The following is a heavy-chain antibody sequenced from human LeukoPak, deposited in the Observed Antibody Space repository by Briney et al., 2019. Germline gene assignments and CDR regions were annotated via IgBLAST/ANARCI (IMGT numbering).Heavy chain of an antibody. CDR3: AREYSSGWPRNWFDP. D-gene: IGHD6-19*01. CDR2: INPSGGST. CDR1: GYTFTSYY. J-gene: IGHJ5*02. Sequence: GASVKVSCKASGYTFTSYYMHWVRQAPGQGLEWMGIINPSGGSTSYAQKFQGRVTMTRDTSTSTVYMELSSLRSEDTAVCYCAREYSSGWPRNWFDPWGQGTLVTVSS. V-gene: IGHV1-46*01.